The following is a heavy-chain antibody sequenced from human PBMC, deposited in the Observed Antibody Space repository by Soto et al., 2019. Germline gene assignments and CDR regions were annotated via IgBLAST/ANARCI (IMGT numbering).Heavy chain of an antibody. D-gene: IGHD3-10*01. Sequence: GGSLRLSCAASGFTFSSYWMSWVRQAPGKGLEWVANIKQDGSEKYYVDSVKGRFTISRDNAKNSLYLQMNSLRAEDTAVYYCARSPYYYGSGSYYNFDYWGQGTLVTVSS. CDR1: GFTFSSYW. CDR2: IKQDGSEK. V-gene: IGHV3-7*01. CDR3: ARSPYYYGSGSYYNFDY. J-gene: IGHJ4*02.